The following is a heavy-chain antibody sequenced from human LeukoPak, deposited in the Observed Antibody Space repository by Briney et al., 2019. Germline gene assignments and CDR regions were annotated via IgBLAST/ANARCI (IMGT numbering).Heavy chain of an antibody. CDR2: ILYDGSNK. V-gene: IGHV3-30-3*01. D-gene: IGHD4-11*01. J-gene: IGHJ5*02. CDR3: ECHTDDYSNFQAENWFDP. Sequence: PGGSLRLSCAASGFTFSSYAMHWVRQAPGKGLEWVAVILYDGSNKYYADSVKGRFTISRDNSKNTLYLQMNSLRAEDTAVYYCECHTDDYSNFQAENWFDPWGQGTLVTVSS. CDR1: GFTFSSYA.